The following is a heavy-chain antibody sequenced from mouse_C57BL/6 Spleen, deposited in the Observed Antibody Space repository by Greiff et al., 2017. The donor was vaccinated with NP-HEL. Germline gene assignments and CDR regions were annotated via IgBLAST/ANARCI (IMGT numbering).Heavy chain of an antibody. D-gene: IGHD3-2*02. J-gene: IGHJ4*01. CDR2: IYPRDGST. Sequence: DQLQQSDAELVKPGASVKISCKVSGYTFTDHPIHWMKQRPEQGLDWIGYIYPRDGSTKYNEKFKGKATLTADKSSSTAYMQLNSLTSEDSAVYFWARDSAGYFYYAMDYWGQGTSVTVAS. V-gene: IGHV1-78*01. CDR3: ARDSAGYFYYAMDY. CDR1: GYTFTDHP.